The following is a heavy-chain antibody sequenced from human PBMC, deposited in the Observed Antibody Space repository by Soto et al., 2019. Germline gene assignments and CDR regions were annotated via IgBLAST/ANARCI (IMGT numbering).Heavy chain of an antibody. Sequence: QVQLQQSGPGLVKPSQTLSLTCAISGDSVSSNSAAWNWIRQSPSRGLEWLGRTYYRSKWYNDYAVSVKSRITINPDTAKNQFSLQLKSVTTEDTAVYYCAREEAAAGTDYYYGMDVWGQGTTVTVSS. CDR3: AREEAAAGTDYYYGMDV. D-gene: IGHD6-13*01. CDR2: TYYRSKWYN. CDR1: GDSVSSNSAA. V-gene: IGHV6-1*01. J-gene: IGHJ6*02.